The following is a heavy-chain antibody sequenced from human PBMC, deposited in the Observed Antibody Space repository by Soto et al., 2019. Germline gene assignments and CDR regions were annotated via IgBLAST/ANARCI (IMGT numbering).Heavy chain of an antibody. D-gene: IGHD6-6*01. CDR2: INHSGST. V-gene: IGHV4-34*01. CDR3: ARGGRSWAARLPYYFDY. Sequence: QVQLQQWGAGLLKPSETLSLTCAVYGGSFSGYYWSWIRQPPGKGLEWIGEINHSGSTNYNPSLKSRVIISVDTSKNQFSLKLSSVAAADTAVYYCARGGRSWAARLPYYFDYWGQGTLVTVSS. J-gene: IGHJ4*02. CDR1: GGSFSGYY.